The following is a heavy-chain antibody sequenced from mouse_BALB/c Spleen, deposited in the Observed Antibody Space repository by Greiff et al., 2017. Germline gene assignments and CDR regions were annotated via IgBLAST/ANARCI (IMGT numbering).Heavy chain of an antibody. CDR3: TRSYDYDVGYYAMDY. CDR2: ISSGGSYT. J-gene: IGHJ4*01. D-gene: IGHD2-4*01. CDR1: GFTFSSYT. Sequence: EVNLVESGGGLVKPGGSLKLSCAASGFTFSSYTMSWVRQTPEKRLEWVATISSGGSYTYYPDSVKGRFTISRDNAKNTLYLQMSSLKSEDTAMYYCTRSYDYDVGYYAMDYGGQGTSVTVSS. V-gene: IGHV5-6-4*01.